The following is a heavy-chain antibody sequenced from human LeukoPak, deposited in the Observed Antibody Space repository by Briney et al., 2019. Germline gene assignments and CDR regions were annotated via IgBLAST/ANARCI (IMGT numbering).Heavy chain of an antibody. CDR3: ARVRCSGGSCYSDY. D-gene: IGHD2-15*01. CDR2: INPNSGGT. V-gene: IGHV1-2*02. J-gene: IGHJ4*02. Sequence: ASVKVSCKASGYTFTGYYMHWVRQAPGQGLEWMGWINPNSGGTNYAQKFQGRVTMTRDTSISTAYMELSRLRSDDTAVYYCARVRCSGGSCYSDYWGQGTVVTVSS. CDR1: GYTFTGYY.